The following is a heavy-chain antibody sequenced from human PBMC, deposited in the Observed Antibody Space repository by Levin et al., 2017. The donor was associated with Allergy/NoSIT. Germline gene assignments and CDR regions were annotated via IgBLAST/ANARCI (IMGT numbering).Heavy chain of an antibody. D-gene: IGHD2-2*01. J-gene: IGHJ4*02. CDR3: ARALDCSTASCPMAYDS. CDR1: AGSITDYY. Sequence: SETLSLTCTVSAGSITDYYWSWIRQPPGKGLEWIGYIYHSRTSNYNTSLRSRATIAVDPSKNQLSLKVTSVTAADTPVYYCARALDCSTASCPMAYDSWGQGTLVTVSS. CDR2: IYHSRTS. V-gene: IGHV4-59*01.